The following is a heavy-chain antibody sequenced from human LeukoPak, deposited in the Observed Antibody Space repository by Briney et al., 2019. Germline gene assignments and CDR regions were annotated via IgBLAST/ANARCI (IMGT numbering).Heavy chain of an antibody. CDR3: ARALAQGGSFDLYYFDS. Sequence: ASVKVSCKASGYTSTTYGISWVRQAPRQGLEWMGWTYNSYTHYAQTLRDRLTMTTDTSTSTSYMELRSLRSDDTAVYYCARALAQGGSFDLYYFDSWGQGSLVTVSS. CDR1: GYTSTTYG. J-gene: IGHJ4*02. CDR2: TYNSYT. V-gene: IGHV1-18*01. D-gene: IGHD3-9*01.